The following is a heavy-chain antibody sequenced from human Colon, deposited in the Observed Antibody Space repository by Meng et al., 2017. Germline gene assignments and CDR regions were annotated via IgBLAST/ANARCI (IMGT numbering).Heavy chain of an antibody. CDR1: GDSVSSNTAA. D-gene: IGHD5-18*01. J-gene: IGHJ4*02. CDR2: TYYRSKWYN. Sequence: QVQLQQSGPGLVKPSQTLSLTRVISGDSVSSNTAAWNWIRQSPSRGLEWLGRTYYRSKWYNEYVVSVKSRMTFNADTSKNQVSLQVNSVTPEDTAVYYCARDHGYSYGLPLDYWGQGILVTFSS. V-gene: IGHV6-1*01. CDR3: ARDHGYSYGLPLDY.